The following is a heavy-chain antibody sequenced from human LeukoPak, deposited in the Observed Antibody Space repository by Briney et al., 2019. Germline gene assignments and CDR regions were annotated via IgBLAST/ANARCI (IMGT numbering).Heavy chain of an antibody. V-gene: IGHV3-30*02. CDR2: IRYDGSNK. CDR3: ARGGEHHKKYYDFWSGYYPQAYFYYYMDV. D-gene: IGHD3-3*01. J-gene: IGHJ6*03. CDR1: GFTFSSYG. Sequence: PGGSLRLSCAASGFTFSSYGMHWVRQAPGKGLEWVAFIRYDGSNKYYADSVKGRFTISRDNSKNTLYLQMNSLRAEDTAVYYCARGGEHHKKYYDFWSGYYPQAYFYYYMDVWGKGTTVTVSS.